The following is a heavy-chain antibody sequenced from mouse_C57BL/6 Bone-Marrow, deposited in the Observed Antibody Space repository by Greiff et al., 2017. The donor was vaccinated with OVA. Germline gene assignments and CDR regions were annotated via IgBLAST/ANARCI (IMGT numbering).Heavy chain of an antibody. Sequence: EVKLMESGPGLVKPSQSLSLTCSVTGYSITSGYYWNWIRQFPGNKLEWMGYISYDGSNNYNPSLKNRISITRDTSKNQFFLKLNSVTTEDTATYYCARGVLLPFWGQGTTLTVSS. CDR1: GYSITSGYY. J-gene: IGHJ2*01. D-gene: IGHD2-3*01. CDR3: ARGVLLPF. V-gene: IGHV3-6*01. CDR2: ISYDGSN.